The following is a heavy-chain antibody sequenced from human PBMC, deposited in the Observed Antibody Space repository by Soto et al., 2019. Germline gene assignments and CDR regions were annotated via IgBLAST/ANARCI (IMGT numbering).Heavy chain of an antibody. CDR1: GVSFSGYY. CDR2: INHSGST. V-gene: IGHV4-34*01. J-gene: IGHJ6*03. Sequence: SETLSLTCAFYGVSFSGYYWSWIRQPPGKGLEWIGEINHSGSTNYNPSLKSRVTISVDASKNQFTLKLSSVTAADTAVYYCARAPDYYCYDIDVWGKGTTVTVSS. CDR3: ARAPDYYCYDIDV.